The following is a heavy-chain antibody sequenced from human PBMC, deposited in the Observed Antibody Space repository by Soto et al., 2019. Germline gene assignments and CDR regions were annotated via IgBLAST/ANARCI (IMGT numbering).Heavy chain of an antibody. CDR1: GGSISSSSYY. J-gene: IGHJ4*02. Sequence: SETLSLTCTVSGGSISSSSYYWGWIRQPPGKGLEWIGSIYYSGSTYYNPSLKSRVTISVDTSKNQFSLKLSSVTAADTAVYYCARQSGGDRGAFDYWGQGTLVTVSS. CDR2: IYYSGST. D-gene: IGHD2-21*02. V-gene: IGHV4-39*01. CDR3: ARQSGGDRGAFDY.